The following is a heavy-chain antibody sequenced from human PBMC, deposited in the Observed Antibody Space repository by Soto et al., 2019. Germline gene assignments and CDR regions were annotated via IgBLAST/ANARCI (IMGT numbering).Heavy chain of an antibody. CDR2: ISWNSGSI. CDR3: ASHDDYIKLGWDDAFDI. D-gene: IGHD4-4*01. V-gene: IGHV3-9*01. Sequence: EVQLVESGGGLVQPGRSLRLSCAASGFTFDDYAMHWVRQAPGKGLEGVSGISWNSGSIGYADSVKGRFTISRDNSNNSLYLRVNSLRAEDTALYYCASHDDYIKLGWDDAFDIWGQGTTVTDSS. CDR1: GFTFDDYA. J-gene: IGHJ3*02.